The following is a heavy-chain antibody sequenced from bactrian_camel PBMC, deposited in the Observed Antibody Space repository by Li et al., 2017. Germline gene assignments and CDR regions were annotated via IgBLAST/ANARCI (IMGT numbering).Heavy chain of an antibody. CDR3: AADLFRVTACGAGYVPDFPY. CDR2: IRRDGGET. D-gene: IGHD5*01. Sequence: HVQLVESGGGSVQAGGSLRLSCKVSGHSRGSNCVGWYRLPPGRAHAEREGIAAIRRDGGETWYAASVKGRFTISRDSAKNTVYLQMNSLKPEDTAMYYCAADLFRVTACGAGYVPDFPYRGQGTQVTVS. V-gene: IGHV3-3*01. CDR1: GHSRGSNC. J-gene: IGHJ6*01.